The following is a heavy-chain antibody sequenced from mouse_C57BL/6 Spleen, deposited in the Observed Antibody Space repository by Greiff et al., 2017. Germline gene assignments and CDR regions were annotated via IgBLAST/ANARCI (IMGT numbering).Heavy chain of an antibody. CDR3: ARESYYGSSFAY. J-gene: IGHJ3*01. D-gene: IGHD1-1*01. CDR1: GFTFSSYG. V-gene: IGHV5-6*01. CDR2: ISSGGSYT. Sequence: EVMLVESGGDLVKPGGSLKLSCAASGFTFSSYGMSWVRQTPDKRLGWVATISSGGSYTYYPDSVKGRFTISRDNAKNTLYLQMSSLKSEDTAMYYCARESYYGSSFAYWGQGTLVTVSA.